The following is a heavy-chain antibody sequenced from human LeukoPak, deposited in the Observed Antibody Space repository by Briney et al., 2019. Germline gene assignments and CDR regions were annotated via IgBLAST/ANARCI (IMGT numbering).Heavy chain of an antibody. CDR3: ARGELLGSSSYYYYYYYMDV. V-gene: IGHV1-46*01. J-gene: IGHJ6*03. CDR1: GYTFTNYY. Sequence: ASVKVSCKASGYTFTNYYMNWVRRAPGQGLEWMGMNNPSAGSTYYAQTFQGRVTMTRDVSASTVFMELGSLRSEDTAVYYCARGELLGSSSYYYYYYYMDVWGKGTSVTVSS. CDR2: NNPSAGST. D-gene: IGHD6-6*01.